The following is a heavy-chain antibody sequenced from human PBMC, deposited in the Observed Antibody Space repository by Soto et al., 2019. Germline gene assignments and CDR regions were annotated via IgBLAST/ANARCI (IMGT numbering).Heavy chain of an antibody. Sequence: EVQLLESGGGLVQPGGSLRLSCAASGFTFSSYPMSWARQGPGKGLEGVSTISGSGGSTHCADSVKGRFTISRDNSKNTLYLQMNGLRAEDTALYYCAKGKGGSLSYLFDYWGQGTLVTVSS. V-gene: IGHV3-23*01. D-gene: IGHD3-16*01. CDR1: GFTFSSYP. J-gene: IGHJ4*02. CDR3: AKGKGGSLSYLFDY. CDR2: ISGSGGST.